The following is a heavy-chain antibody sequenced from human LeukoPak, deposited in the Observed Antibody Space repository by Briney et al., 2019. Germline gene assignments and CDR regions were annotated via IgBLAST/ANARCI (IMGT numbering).Heavy chain of an antibody. CDR3: VRDQSPGLFDY. V-gene: IGHV1-18*01. Sequence: ASVKVSCKASGYTFTTFGISWVRQAPGQGLEWMGWISGYNTITNYPPKFQGRVFMTKGTSTTTAYMELRSLRSDDTAVYYCVRDQSPGLFDYWGQGTLVTVSS. CDR1: GYTFTTFG. CDR2: ISGYNTIT. J-gene: IGHJ4*02.